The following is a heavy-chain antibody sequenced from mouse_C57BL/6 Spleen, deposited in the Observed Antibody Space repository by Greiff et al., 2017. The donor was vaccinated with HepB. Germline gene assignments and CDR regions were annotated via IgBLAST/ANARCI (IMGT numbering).Heavy chain of an antibody. Sequence: VQLKESGPGLVAPSQRLSITCTVSGFSLTSYGVHWVRQPPGKGLEWLVVIWSDGSTTYNSALKSRLSISKDNSKSQVFLKMNSLQTDDTAMYYCARQGTWDEAWFAYWGQGTLVTVSA. V-gene: IGHV2-6-1*01. D-gene: IGHD4-1*01. CDR1: GFSLTSYG. CDR2: IWSDGST. CDR3: ARQGTWDEAWFAY. J-gene: IGHJ3*01.